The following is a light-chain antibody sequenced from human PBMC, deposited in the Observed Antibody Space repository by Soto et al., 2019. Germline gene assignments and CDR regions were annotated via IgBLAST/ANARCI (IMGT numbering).Light chain of an antibody. CDR1: SSDVGGYNY. J-gene: IGLJ2*01. CDR3: SSYTSNSTVV. V-gene: IGLV2-14*01. CDR2: DVS. Sequence: QSALTQPASVSGSPGQSITVSCTGTSSDVGGYNYVSWYQQHPGKAPKLMIYDVSNRPSGVSNRFSGSKSGNTASLIISGLQAEDEAHYYCSSYTSNSTVVFGGGTKLTVL.